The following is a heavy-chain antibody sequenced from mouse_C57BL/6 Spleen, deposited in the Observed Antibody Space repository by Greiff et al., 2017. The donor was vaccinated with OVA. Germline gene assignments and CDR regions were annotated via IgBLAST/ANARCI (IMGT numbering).Heavy chain of an antibody. CDR3: VRAFYYDYDWVAY. J-gene: IGHJ3*01. CDR2: IRSKSNNYAT. CDR1: GFSFNTYA. D-gene: IGHD2-4*01. Sequence: EVHLVESGGGLVQPKGSLKLSCAASGFSFNTYAMNWVRQAPGTGLEWVARIRSKSNNYATYYADSVKDRFTISRDDSESMLYLQMNNLKTEYTAMYYCVRAFYYDYDWVAYWGQGTLVTVSA. V-gene: IGHV10-1*01.